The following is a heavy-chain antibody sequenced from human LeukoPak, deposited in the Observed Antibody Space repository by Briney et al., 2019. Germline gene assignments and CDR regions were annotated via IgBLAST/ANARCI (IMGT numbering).Heavy chain of an antibody. D-gene: IGHD5-24*01. CDR3: ARRAGYNYPNDY. J-gene: IGHJ4*02. CDR2: IYTGGST. V-gene: IGHV3-66*02. CDR1: GFTFSSSY. Sequence: GGSLRLSCAASGFTFSSSYMSWVRQAPGKGLEWVSVIYTGGSTYYSDSVKGRFTISRDNSKNTLYLQMNSLRAEDTAVYYCARRAGYNYPNDYWGQGTLVTVSS.